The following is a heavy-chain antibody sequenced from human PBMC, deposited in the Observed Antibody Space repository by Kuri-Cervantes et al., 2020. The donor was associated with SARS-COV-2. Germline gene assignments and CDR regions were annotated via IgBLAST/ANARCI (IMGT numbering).Heavy chain of an antibody. V-gene: IGHV1-2*02. J-gene: IGHJ6*02. Sequence: ASVKVSCKASGYTFTGYYMHWVRQAPGQGLEWMGWINPNSGVTNYAQKFQGRVTITADKSTSTAYMELSSLRSEDTAVYYCAREYSSSWYARPDYYYGMDVWGQGTTVTVSS. CDR2: INPNSGVT. D-gene: IGHD6-13*01. CDR3: AREYSSSWYARPDYYYGMDV. CDR1: GYTFTGYY.